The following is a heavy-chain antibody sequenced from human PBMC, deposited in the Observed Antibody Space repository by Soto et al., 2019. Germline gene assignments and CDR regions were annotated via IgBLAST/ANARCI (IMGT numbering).Heavy chain of an antibody. CDR1: GFTFSSYA. V-gene: IGHV3-23*01. J-gene: IGHJ5*02. Sequence: GGSLRLSCAASGFTFSSYAMSWVRQAPGKGLEWVSAISGSGGSTYYADSVKGRFTISRDNSKNTLYVQMNSLRAEDTAVYYCVKDSLWLTAAAGTGNWFDPWGQGTLVTVSS. D-gene: IGHD6-13*01. CDR2: ISGSGGST. CDR3: VKDSLWLTAAAGTGNWFDP.